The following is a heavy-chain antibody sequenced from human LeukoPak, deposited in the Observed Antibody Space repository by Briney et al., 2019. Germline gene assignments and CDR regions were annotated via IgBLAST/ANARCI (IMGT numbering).Heavy chain of an antibody. CDR2: IKQDGSKK. Sequence: GGSLRLSCAASGFTFSNAYMNWVRQAPGKGLEWVANIKQDGSKKSYVDSVKGRFTISRDNAKNSLYLQMNSLRAEDTTIYYCTRVGYIDEGIDYWGQGTLVTVSS. V-gene: IGHV3-7*04. J-gene: IGHJ4*02. CDR1: GFTFSNAY. CDR3: TRVGYIDEGIDY. D-gene: IGHD5-24*01.